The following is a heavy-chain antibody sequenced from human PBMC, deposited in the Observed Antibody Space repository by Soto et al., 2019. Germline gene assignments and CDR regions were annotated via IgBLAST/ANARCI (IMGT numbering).Heavy chain of an antibody. J-gene: IGHJ5*02. CDR2: IYVSGAT. Sequence: SETLSLTXSVTGDAISANYWSWIRKPAGKGLEWIGRIYVSGATNYNPSLMGRVSMSVDTSLNYFYLKLNSVTAADTAVYYCAREVSFSNYGGTSNSFDPWGRGTLVTVSS. CDR1: GDAISANY. V-gene: IGHV4-4*07. D-gene: IGHD4-4*01. CDR3: AREVSFSNYGGTSNSFDP.